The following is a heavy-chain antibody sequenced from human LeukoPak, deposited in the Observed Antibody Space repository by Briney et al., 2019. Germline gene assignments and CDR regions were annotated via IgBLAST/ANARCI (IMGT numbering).Heavy chain of an antibody. V-gene: IGHV4-4*07. D-gene: IGHD5-12*01. CDR1: GVSISSYY. CDR2: IDTSGGT. Sequence: PSETLSLTCTVSGVSISSYYWSCIRQPAGKGLEWLGRIDTSGGTNYNPSLNSRVTMSLDTSKNQLSLKLISVTAADTAVYYCARDNGKLYSGYAFHYWGQGTLVTVSS. CDR3: ARDNGKLYSGYAFHY. J-gene: IGHJ4*02.